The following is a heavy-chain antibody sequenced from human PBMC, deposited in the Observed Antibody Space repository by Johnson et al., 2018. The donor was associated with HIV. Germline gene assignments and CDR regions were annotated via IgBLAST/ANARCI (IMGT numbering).Heavy chain of an antibody. CDR3: ASDGWELLGVAAFDV. CDR2: LWYDGSHN. CDR1: GFTFSSYG. D-gene: IGHD1-26*01. V-gene: IGHV3-33*01. J-gene: IGHJ3*01. Sequence: QEQLVEPGGGVVQPGRSLRLSCAAFGFTFSSYGIHWVRQAPGQWLEWVAALWYDGSHNYYADYVKARFTISRDNSKNTLYLQMNSLRAEDTAVYYCASDGWELLGVAAFDVWGQGTLVTVSS.